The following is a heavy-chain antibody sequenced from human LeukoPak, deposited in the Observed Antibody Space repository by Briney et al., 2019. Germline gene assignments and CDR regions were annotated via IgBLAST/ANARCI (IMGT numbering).Heavy chain of an antibody. D-gene: IGHD6-6*01. V-gene: IGHV3-30*18. J-gene: IGHJ6*02. CDR1: GSTFGNYG. CDR2: TSYDGSNK. CDR3: AKVRVSYYYDMDV. Sequence: GGSLRLSCAASGSTFGNYGMRWLRQAPGKGLEWLAVTSYDGSNKYYADSVKGRFTISRDNSKNTLYLQMNSLSAEDTALYYCAKVRVSYYYDMDVWGQGTTVAVS.